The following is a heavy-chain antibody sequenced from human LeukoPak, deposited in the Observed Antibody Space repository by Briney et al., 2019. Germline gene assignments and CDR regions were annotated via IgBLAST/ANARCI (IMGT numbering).Heavy chain of an antibody. CDR3: AKDVYGDYGGLDY. CDR1: GFPFSTYA. V-gene: IGHV3-23*01. J-gene: IGHJ4*02. CDR2: IRGSDGST. Sequence: GGSLRLSCAASGFPFSTYAVSWVRQAPGKGPEWVSSIRGSDGSTYYADSVKGRFAISRDNSKNTLYLQMNSLRAEDTAVYYCAKDVYGDYGGLDYWGQGTLVTVSS. D-gene: IGHD4-17*01.